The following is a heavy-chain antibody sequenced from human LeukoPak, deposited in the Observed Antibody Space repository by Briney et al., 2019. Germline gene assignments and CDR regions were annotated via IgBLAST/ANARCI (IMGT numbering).Heavy chain of an antibody. J-gene: IGHJ5*02. D-gene: IGHD2-2*01. Sequence: ASVKVACKASGYTFTGYYMHWVRQAPGQGLEWMGWINPNSGGTNYAQKFQGRVTMTRDTSISTAYMELSGLRSDDTAVYYCARDGVGIVVVPAEDWFDPWGQGTLVTVSS. CDR1: GYTFTGYY. V-gene: IGHV1-2*02. CDR2: INPNSGGT. CDR3: ARDGVGIVVVPAEDWFDP.